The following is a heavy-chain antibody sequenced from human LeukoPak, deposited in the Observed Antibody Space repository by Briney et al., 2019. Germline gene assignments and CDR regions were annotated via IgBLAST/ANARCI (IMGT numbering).Heavy chain of an antibody. D-gene: IGHD6-13*01. J-gene: IGHJ4*02. CDR1: GGSFSGYY. CDR2: INHSGST. CDR3: ARAPKDSSSWYSGGFDY. Sequence: SETLSLTCAVYGGSFSGYYWSWIRQPPGKGLEWIGEINHSGSTNYNPSLKSRVTISVDTSKNQFSLKLSSVTAADTAVYYCARAPKDSSSWYSGGFDYWGQGTLVTVSS. V-gene: IGHV4-34*01.